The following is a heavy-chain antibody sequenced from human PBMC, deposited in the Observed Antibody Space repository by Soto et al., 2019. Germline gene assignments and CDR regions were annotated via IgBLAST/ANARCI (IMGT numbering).Heavy chain of an antibody. CDR3: ARASTDYYDSSGYYYVSEYFQH. J-gene: IGHJ1*01. CDR2: IYYSGST. Sequence: QVQLQESGPGLVKPSQTLSLTCTVSGGSISSGDYYWSWIRQPPGNGLEWIGYIYYSGSTYYNPSLKSRVTISVDTSKNQFSLKLSSVTAADTAVYYCARASTDYYDSSGYYYVSEYFQHWGQGTLVTVSS. V-gene: IGHV4-30-4*01. CDR1: GGSISSGDYY. D-gene: IGHD3-22*01.